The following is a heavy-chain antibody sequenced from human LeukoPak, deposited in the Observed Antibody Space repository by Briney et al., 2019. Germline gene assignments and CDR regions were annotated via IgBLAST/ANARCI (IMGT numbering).Heavy chain of an antibody. CDR3: ARGPHQRYGDYRYYYYMDV. CDR1: GYTFTGYY. V-gene: IGHV1-2*02. CDR2: INPNSGGT. Sequence: ASVKVSCKASGYTFTGYYMHWVRQAPGQGLEWMGWINPNSGGTNYAQKFQGRVTMTRDTSISTAYMELSRPRSDDTAVYYCARGPHQRYGDYRYYYYMDVWGKGTTVTVSS. J-gene: IGHJ6*03. D-gene: IGHD4-17*01.